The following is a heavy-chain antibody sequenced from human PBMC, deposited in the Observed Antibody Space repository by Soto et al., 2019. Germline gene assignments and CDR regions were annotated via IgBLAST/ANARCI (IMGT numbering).Heavy chain of an antibody. Sequence: PSETLSLTCAVYGGSFSGYYWSWIRQPPGKGLEWIGEINHSGSTNYNPSLKSRVTISVDTSKNQFSLKLSSVTAADTAVYYCAFVAATLRFYYFDYWGQGTLVTVSS. D-gene: IGHD6-25*01. CDR2: INHSGST. V-gene: IGHV4-34*01. CDR1: GGSFSGYY. J-gene: IGHJ4*02. CDR3: AFVAATLRFYYFDY.